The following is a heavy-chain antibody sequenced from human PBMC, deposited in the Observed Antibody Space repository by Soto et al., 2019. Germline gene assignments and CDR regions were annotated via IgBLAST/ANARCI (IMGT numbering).Heavy chain of an antibody. CDR1: GFTFSSYA. CDR2: ISGSGGST. Sequence: EVQLLESGGGLVQPGGSLRLSCAASGFTFSSYAMSWVRQAPGKGLEWVSAISGSGGSTYYADSVKGRFTISRDNSKNTLYLQMKSLRAEDTAVYYCAKDLNSYYDSQLVGNYGMDVWGQGTTVTVSS. CDR3: AKDLNSYYDSQLVGNYGMDV. D-gene: IGHD3-9*01. J-gene: IGHJ6*02. V-gene: IGHV3-23*01.